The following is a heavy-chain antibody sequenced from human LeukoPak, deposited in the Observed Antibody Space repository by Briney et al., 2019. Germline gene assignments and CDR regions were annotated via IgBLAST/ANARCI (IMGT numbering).Heavy chain of an antibody. CDR2: IVVGSGNT. V-gene: IGHV1-58*01. D-gene: IGHD3-10*01. J-gene: IGHJ4*02. Sequence: SVKVSCKASGFTFTSSAVQWVRQARGQRLEWIGCIVVGSGNTNYAQKFQERVTITRDMSTSTAYMELSSLRSEDTAVYYCAAQRITMVRGAPSFDYWGQGTLVTVSS. CDR3: AAQRITMVRGAPSFDY. CDR1: GFTFTSSA.